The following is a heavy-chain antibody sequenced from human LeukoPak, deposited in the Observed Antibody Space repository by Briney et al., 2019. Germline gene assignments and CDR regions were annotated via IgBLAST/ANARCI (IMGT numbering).Heavy chain of an antibody. D-gene: IGHD3-10*01. V-gene: IGHV3-23*01. CDR2: ISGSGDRN. Sequence: GGSLRLSCAASGFTFSNHAMSCVPHAPGKGLECGSTISGSGDRNNRADTVKGQITTSRANSKHTIHRQRNSLRSEDTAVYYCARRGANSGFFDFWGRGTLVTVSS. J-gene: IGHJ4*02. CDR3: ARRGANSGFFDF. CDR1: GFTFSNHA.